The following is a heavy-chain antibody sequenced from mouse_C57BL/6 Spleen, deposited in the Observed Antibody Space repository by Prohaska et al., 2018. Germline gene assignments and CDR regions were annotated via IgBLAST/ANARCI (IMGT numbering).Heavy chain of an antibody. V-gene: IGHV2-2*01. CDR3: ARKASYYAMDY. J-gene: IGHJ4*01. CDR2: IWSGGST. Sequence: LEWLGVIWSGGSTDYNAAFISRLSISKDNSKSQVFFKMNSLQADDTAIYYCARKASYYAMDYWGQGTSVTVSS.